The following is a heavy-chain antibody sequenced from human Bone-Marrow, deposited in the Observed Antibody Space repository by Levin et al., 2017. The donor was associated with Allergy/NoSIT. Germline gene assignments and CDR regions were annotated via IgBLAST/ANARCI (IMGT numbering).Heavy chain of an antibody. J-gene: IGHJ5*02. D-gene: IGHD4-17*01. Sequence: ASVKVSCKASGYTFTSYAMNWVRQAPGQGLEWMGWINTNTGNPTYAQGFTGRFVFSLDTSVSTAYLQICSLKAEDTAVYYCARGQARGTVTNPNWFDPWGQGTLVTVSS. V-gene: IGHV7-4-1*01. CDR2: INTNTGNP. CDR3: ARGQARGTVTNPNWFDP. CDR1: GYTFTSYA.